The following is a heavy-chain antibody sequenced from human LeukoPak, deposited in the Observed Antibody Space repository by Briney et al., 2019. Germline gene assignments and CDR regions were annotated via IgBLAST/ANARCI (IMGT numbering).Heavy chain of an antibody. Sequence: PGGSLRLSCAASGFTFSSYAMHWVRQAPGKGLEWVAVISYDGSNKYYADSVKGRFTISRDNSKNTLYLLMNSLRAEDTAVYYCASSEWELLQLDYWGQGTLVTVSS. CDR3: ASSEWELLQLDY. D-gene: IGHD1-26*01. CDR1: GFTFSSYA. V-gene: IGHV3-30-3*01. J-gene: IGHJ4*02. CDR2: ISYDGSNK.